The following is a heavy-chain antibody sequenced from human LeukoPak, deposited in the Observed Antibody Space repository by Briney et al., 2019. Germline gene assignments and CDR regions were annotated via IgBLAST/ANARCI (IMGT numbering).Heavy chain of an antibody. CDR2: ISSSGSI. J-gene: IGHJ6*02. CDR1: GFTFSLYN. Sequence: GGSLRLSCAASGFTFSLYNMNWVRQAPGKGLEWVSFISSSGSISYSDSVKGRFTISRDNAKNSLYLQMNSLRDEDTAVYYCARDPPDVWGQGTTVTVSS. CDR3: ARDPPDV. V-gene: IGHV3-48*02.